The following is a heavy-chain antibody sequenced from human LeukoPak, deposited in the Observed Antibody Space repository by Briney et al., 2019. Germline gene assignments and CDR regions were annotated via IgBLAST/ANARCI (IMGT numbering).Heavy chain of an antibody. Sequence: HPGGSLRLSCAASGFNFIIYAMSGVRQAPGKGLEWVSGISGSGGSTYYADSVKGRFTISRDNSKNTVYLQMNSLRAEDTAVYYCATRDYYDSRGYYYYYFAYWGQGTLVTVSS. V-gene: IGHV3-23*01. J-gene: IGHJ4*02. D-gene: IGHD3-22*01. CDR2: ISGSGGST. CDR3: ATRDYYDSRGYYYYYFAY. CDR1: GFNFIIYA.